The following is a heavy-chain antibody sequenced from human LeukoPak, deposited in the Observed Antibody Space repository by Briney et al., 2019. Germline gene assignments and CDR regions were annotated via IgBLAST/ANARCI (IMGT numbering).Heavy chain of an antibody. Sequence: GESLKISCKGSGYRFTTHWIGWVRQTPGKGLEWMGIIYPGDSDTRYSPSFQGHVTISADRSISTANLQWNSLKASDTAMYYCARTGYSSSWYPVYFDYWGQGTLVTVSS. CDR2: IYPGDSDT. V-gene: IGHV5-51*01. CDR1: GYRFTTHW. J-gene: IGHJ4*02. CDR3: ARTGYSSSWYPVYFDY. D-gene: IGHD6-13*01.